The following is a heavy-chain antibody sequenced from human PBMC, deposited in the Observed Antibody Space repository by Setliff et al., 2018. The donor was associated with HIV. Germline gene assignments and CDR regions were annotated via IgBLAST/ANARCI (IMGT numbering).Heavy chain of an antibody. CDR2: IYYSGST. CDR1: GDPIGSSSYY. CDR3: ARWHPPYGFWEEDY. J-gene: IGHJ4*02. D-gene: IGHD3-10*01. Sequence: SETLSLTCTVSGDPIGSSSYYWAWIRQPPGKGLEWIGNIYYSGSTYYNPSLKTRVTISVDGSKNQFSLKLKSVTAADTAVYYCARWHPPYGFWEEDYWGQGILVTVSS. V-gene: IGHV4-39*01.